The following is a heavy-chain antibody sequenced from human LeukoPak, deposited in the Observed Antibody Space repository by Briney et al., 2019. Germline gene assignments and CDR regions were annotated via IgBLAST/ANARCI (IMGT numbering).Heavy chain of an antibody. CDR2: INPSGGST. Sequence: ASVKVSCKASGYTFTSYYMHWVRQAPGQGLEWMGIINPSGGSTSYAQKFQGRVTMARDTSTSTVYMELSSLRSEDTAVYYCARDEQFAYDAFDIWGQGTMVTVSS. CDR1: GYTFTSYY. D-gene: IGHD6-6*01. J-gene: IGHJ3*02. V-gene: IGHV1-46*01. CDR3: ARDEQFAYDAFDI.